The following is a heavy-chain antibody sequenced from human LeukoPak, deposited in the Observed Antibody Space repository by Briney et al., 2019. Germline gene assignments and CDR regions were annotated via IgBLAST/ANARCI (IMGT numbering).Heavy chain of an antibody. Sequence: PGASLRLSCAASGFTFSSYAMSWVRQAPGKGLEWVSAISGSGGSTYYADSVKGRFTISRDNSKNTLYLQMNSLRAEDTAVYYCAKDIYGGNSASFDYWGQGTLVTVSS. CDR3: AKDIYGGNSASFDY. D-gene: IGHD4-23*01. V-gene: IGHV3-23*01. CDR2: ISGSGGST. J-gene: IGHJ4*02. CDR1: GFTFSSYA.